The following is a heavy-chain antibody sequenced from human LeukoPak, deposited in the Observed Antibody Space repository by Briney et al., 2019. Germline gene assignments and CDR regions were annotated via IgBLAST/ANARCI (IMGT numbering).Heavy chain of an antibody. CDR1: GGSLSPYY. V-gene: IGHV4-59*01. CDR2: ISYSGST. D-gene: IGHD6-19*01. CDR3: AKDRVAVAVNWFDP. Sequence: PSETLSLTCTVSGGSLSPYYWSWIRQSPGKGLEWIGYISYSGSTNSHPSLKSRVTISVDMSKPQFYLELSSVTAADTAVYYCAKDRVAVAVNWFDPWGQGTLVTVSS. J-gene: IGHJ5*02.